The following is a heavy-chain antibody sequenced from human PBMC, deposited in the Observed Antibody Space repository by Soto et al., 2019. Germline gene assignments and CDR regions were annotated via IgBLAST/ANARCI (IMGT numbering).Heavy chain of an antibody. CDR1: GYTFTSYD. CDR3: AREKTSYGMDF. J-gene: IGHJ6*02. V-gene: IGHV1-8*01. CDR2: MKPNSGNT. Sequence: QVQLVQSGAEVKKPGASVKVSCKASGYTFTSYDINWVRQATGQGLEWMGWMKPNSGNTGQAQKFQGRVTMTSTTSISTAYMELSSLRSEDTAVDYCAREKTSYGMDFWGQGTTVTVSS.